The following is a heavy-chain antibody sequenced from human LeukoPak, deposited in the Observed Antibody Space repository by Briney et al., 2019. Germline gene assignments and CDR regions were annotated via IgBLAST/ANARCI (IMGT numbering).Heavy chain of an antibody. V-gene: IGHV4-34*01. Sequence: SETLSLTCAVYGGSFSGYYWSWIRQPPGKGLEWIGEINHSGSTNYNPSLKSRVTISVDTSKNQFSLKLSSVTAADTAVYYCARGRWSSLDYWGRGTLVTVSS. CDR2: INHSGST. J-gene: IGHJ4*02. CDR3: ARGRWSSLDY. D-gene: IGHD6-13*01. CDR1: GGSFSGYY.